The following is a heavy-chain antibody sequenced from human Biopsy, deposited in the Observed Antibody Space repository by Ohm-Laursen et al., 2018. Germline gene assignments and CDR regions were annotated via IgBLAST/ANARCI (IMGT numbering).Heavy chain of an antibody. CDR2: IDTINGGA. CDR1: GYTFTDYY. CDR3: ARERDP. Sequence: ASVKVSCKASGYTFTDYYVHWVRQAPGHGLEWMGWIDTINGGARYAQKFQGRVTMTRDTSISTAYMELSRLTSDDTAVYYCARERDPWGQGTLVTDSS. J-gene: IGHJ5*02. V-gene: IGHV1-2*02.